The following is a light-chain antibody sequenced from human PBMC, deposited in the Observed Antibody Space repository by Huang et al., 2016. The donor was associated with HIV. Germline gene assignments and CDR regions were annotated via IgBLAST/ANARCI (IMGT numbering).Light chain of an antibody. CDR1: QNLLYSDGPNL. J-gene: IGKJ2*01. CDR3: MQGLQAPPT. CDR2: LGS. V-gene: IGKV2-28*01. Sequence: EIVMTQSPLSLPVTPGQPASISCKSSQNLLYSDGPNLLDWYLQKPGQSPQLVVFLGSNRAPGVSDRFSGMGSGTDFTLEISRVEAEDVGVYYCMQGLQAPPTFGQGTKLEI.